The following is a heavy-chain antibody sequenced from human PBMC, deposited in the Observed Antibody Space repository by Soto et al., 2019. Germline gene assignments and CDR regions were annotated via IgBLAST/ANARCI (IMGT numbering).Heavy chain of an antibody. CDR3: ARDIGSYAYAEGY. D-gene: IGHD2-2*01. CDR1: GGSINSYW. CDR2: VYSSGTT. J-gene: IGHJ4*02. Sequence: QVQLQESGPGLVKPSETLSLTCSVSGGSINSYWWSWIRQPAGNGLEWIGRVYSSGTTDYNPSLNSRASMSVETSKNQFCLKLTSVTSADTAVYYCARDIGSYAYAEGYWGQGIKVTVSS. V-gene: IGHV4-4*07.